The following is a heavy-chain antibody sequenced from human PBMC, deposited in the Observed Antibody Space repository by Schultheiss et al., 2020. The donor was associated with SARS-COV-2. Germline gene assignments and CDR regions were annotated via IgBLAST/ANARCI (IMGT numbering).Heavy chain of an antibody. CDR3: ARDWGVVAVAGPFDY. V-gene: IGHV1-3*01. Sequence: ASVKVSCKASGYTFTSYAMHWVRQAPGQRLEWMGWINAGNGNTKYSQKFQGRVTITRDTSASTAYMELSSLRSDDTAVYYCARDWGVVAVAGPFDYWGQGTLVTVSS. CDR2: INAGNGNT. CDR1: GYTFTSYA. D-gene: IGHD6-19*01. J-gene: IGHJ4*02.